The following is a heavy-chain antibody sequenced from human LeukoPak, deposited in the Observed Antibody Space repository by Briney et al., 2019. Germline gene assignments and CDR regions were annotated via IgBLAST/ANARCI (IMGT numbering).Heavy chain of an antibody. CDR2: IYYSGSP. Sequence: KSSETLSLTCTVSGGSISSSSYYWGWIRQPPGKGLEWIGSIYYSGSPYYNPSLKSRVTISVDTSKNQFSLKLSSVTAADTAVYYCARVGVVVTAIRSNWFDPWGQGTLVTVSS. V-gene: IGHV4-39*07. CDR3: ARVGVVVTAIRSNWFDP. D-gene: IGHD2-21*02. J-gene: IGHJ5*02. CDR1: GGSISSSSYY.